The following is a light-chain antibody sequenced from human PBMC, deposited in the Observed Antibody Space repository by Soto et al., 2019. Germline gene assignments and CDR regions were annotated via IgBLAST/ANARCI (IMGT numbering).Light chain of an antibody. Sequence: EIVLTQSPGTLFLSPGERATLSCRASQSVSSPYLAWYQQKPGQAPRLLIYGASSRATGIPDRFSGSGSGTDFTLTISRLEPEDFAVYYCQRYDISPFPFGQGTKLEIK. J-gene: IGKJ2*01. CDR1: QSVSSPY. V-gene: IGKV3-20*01. CDR2: GAS. CDR3: QRYDISPFP.